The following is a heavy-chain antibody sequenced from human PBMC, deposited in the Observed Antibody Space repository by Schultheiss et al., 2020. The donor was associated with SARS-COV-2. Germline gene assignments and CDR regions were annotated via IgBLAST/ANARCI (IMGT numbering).Heavy chain of an antibody. J-gene: IGHJ3*02. V-gene: IGHV1-69*06. CDR2: IIPIFGTA. Sequence: SVKVSCKASGGTFSSYAISWVRQAPGQGLEWMGGIIPIFGTANYAQKFQGRVTITADKSTSTAYMELSSLRSEDTAVYYCELIVVVPAATKDAFDIWGQGTMVTVSS. D-gene: IGHD2-2*01. CDR3: ELIVVVPAATKDAFDI. CDR1: GGTFSSYA.